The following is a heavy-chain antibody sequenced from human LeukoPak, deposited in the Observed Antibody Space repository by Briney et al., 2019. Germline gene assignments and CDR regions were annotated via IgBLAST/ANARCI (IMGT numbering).Heavy chain of an antibody. V-gene: IGHV3-48*03. CDR2: ISSSGSTI. CDR1: GFTFSSYE. J-gene: IGHJ4*02. D-gene: IGHD1-26*01. Sequence: GGSLRLSCGASGFTFSSYEMNWVSQAPGKGLEWVSYISSSGSTIYYADSVKGRFTISRDNAKNSLYLQMNSLRAEDTAVYYCAREGIVGATRVTDSWGQRTLVTVSS. CDR3: AREGIVGATRVTDS.